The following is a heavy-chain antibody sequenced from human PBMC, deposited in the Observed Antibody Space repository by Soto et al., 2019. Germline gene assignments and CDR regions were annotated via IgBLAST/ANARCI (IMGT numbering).Heavy chain of an antibody. CDR1: GFTFSGSA. V-gene: IGHV3-73*01. D-gene: IGHD6-13*01. CDR3: TRLAFGSTWYGFDY. CDR2: IKNKPDNYAT. Sequence: GGSLRLSCAASGFTFSGSAIHWVRQASGKGLEWVGRIKNKPDNYATAYAASVKDRFTISRDDSKNTAYLQMNSLRTEDTAVYYRTRLAFGSTWYGFDYWGQGTLVTVSS. J-gene: IGHJ4*02.